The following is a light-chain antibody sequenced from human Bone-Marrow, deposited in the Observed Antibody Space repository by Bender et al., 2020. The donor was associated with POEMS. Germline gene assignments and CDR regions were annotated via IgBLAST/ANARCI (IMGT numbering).Light chain of an antibody. J-gene: IGLJ3*02. V-gene: IGLV2-14*02. Sequence: QSALTQPASVSGSPGQSITISCAGMRDDVGTYNLVSWYQQHPGNAPKLMIYEGTKRPSGIPDRFSGSKSGTSATLDITGLQIGDEADYYCESWDTGLSAAVFGGGTKLTVL. CDR1: RDDVGTYNL. CDR3: ESWDTGLSAAV. CDR2: EGT.